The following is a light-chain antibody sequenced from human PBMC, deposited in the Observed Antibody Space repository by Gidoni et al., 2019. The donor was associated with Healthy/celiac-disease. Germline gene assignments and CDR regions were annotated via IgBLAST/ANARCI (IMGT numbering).Light chain of an antibody. V-gene: IGKV3-15*01. CDR1: QSVSRN. Sequence: EIVMTQSPATLSVSPGERATLPCRASQSVSRNLAWDQQKPGQAPRLLIYGASTMATGIPARFSGSGSGTEFTLTISSLQSEDFAIDYCQQYNNWHPWTFGQGTKVEIK. CDR3: QQYNNWHPWT. J-gene: IGKJ1*01. CDR2: GAS.